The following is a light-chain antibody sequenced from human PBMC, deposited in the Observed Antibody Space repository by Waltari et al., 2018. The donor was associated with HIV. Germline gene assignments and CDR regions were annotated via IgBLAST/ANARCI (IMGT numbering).Light chain of an antibody. CDR1: RSNIGAGFD. V-gene: IGLV1-40*01. CDR3: QSYDMSQSGSLV. J-gene: IGLJ2*01. CDR2: YNN. Sequence: QSVLTQPPSVSGAPGPRVHIACTGTRSNIGAGFDVHSYQQIPGNAPKLLIYYNNIRPSGVPDRFSGSKSGTSASLAITGLQAEDEADYYCQSYDMSQSGSLVFGGGTKLTVL.